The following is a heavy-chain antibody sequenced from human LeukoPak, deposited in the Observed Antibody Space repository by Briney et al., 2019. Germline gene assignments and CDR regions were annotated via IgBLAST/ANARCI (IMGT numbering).Heavy chain of an antibody. J-gene: IGHJ4*02. CDR1: GGSISSSSYY. D-gene: IGHD3-3*01. V-gene: IGHV4-39*01. CDR2: IYYSGST. CDR3: ARSDTIFGVVSHFDY. Sequence: PSETLSLTCTVSGGSISSSSYYWGWIRQPPGKGLEWIGSIYYSGSTYYNPSLKSRVTISVDTSKNQFSLKLSSVTAADTAVYYCARSDTIFGVVSHFDYWGQGTLVTVSS.